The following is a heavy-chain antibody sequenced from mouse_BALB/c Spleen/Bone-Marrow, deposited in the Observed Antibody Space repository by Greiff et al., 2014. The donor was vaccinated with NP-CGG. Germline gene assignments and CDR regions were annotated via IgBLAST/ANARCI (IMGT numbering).Heavy chain of an antibody. J-gene: IGHJ2*01. D-gene: IGHD2-14*01. CDR2: FNPYNDGS. CDR3: AKGGNYRYDFDY. V-gene: IGHV1-14*01. Sequence: SGPELVKPGASVKMSCKASGYTFTSSVMHWVKQKPGQGLEWIGYFNPYNDGSKYNEKFKGKATLTSDKSSSTAYMELSSLTSEDSAVYDCAKGGNYRYDFDYGGQGTTLTVSS. CDR1: GYTFTSSV.